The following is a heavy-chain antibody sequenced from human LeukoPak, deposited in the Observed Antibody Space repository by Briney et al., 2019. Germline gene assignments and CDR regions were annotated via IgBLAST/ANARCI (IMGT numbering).Heavy chain of an antibody. CDR1: ADSVSTNSVA. D-gene: IGHD2-15*01. V-gene: IGHV6-1*01. Sequence: SPTLSLTFAFSADSVSTNSVAWNWIRQSPSRGLEWLGRTYYRSKWNNDYAVSVKSRITINPDTSKNQFSLQLNSLSPDDTALYYGARGRYSGFDLWGQGTMVTVSS. J-gene: IGHJ3*01. CDR2: TYYRSKWNN. CDR3: ARGRYSGFDL.